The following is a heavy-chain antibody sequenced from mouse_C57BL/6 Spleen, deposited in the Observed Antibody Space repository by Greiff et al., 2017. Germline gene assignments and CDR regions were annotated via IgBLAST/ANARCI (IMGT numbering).Heavy chain of an antibody. Sequence: EVHLVESGPGMVKPSPSLSLTCTVTGYSITSGYDWHWIRHFPGNKLEWMGYISYSGSTNYNPSLKSRISITHDTSKNHFFLKLNSVTAEDTARYYCARAAYYYGSRSYVDVWGTGTTVTVSS. J-gene: IGHJ1*03. D-gene: IGHD1-1*01. CDR1: GYSITSGYD. CDR2: ISYSGST. CDR3: ARAAYYYGSRSYVDV. V-gene: IGHV3-1*01.